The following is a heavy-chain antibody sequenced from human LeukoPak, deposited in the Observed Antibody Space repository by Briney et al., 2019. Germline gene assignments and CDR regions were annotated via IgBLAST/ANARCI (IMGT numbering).Heavy chain of an antibody. V-gene: IGHV2-26*01. J-gene: IGHJ3*02. Sequence: SGPTLVNPTGTLTLTCTVSRYSLSNARMGVSWIRQTPGKALEWLAHIFSNDEKSYSTSLKSRLTISKDTSKRQVVLTMTNMDPVDTATYYCARLQDRSRPDHIYAVDIWGQGTMVTVSS. CDR1: RYSLSNARMG. D-gene: IGHD3-22*01. CDR3: ARLQDRSRPDHIYAVDI. CDR2: IFSNDEK.